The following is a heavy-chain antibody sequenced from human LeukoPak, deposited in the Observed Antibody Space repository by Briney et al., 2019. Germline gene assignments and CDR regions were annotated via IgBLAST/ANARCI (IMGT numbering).Heavy chain of an antibody. CDR1: GYTFTGYY. J-gene: IGHJ4*02. D-gene: IGHD3-10*01. Sequence: ASVKVSCKASGYTFTGYYLHWVRQAPGQGPEWMGKINTNSGVTDYAPNFQGRVTMTRDTSITTAYMELSRLTSDDTAVYFCARGGVDYYGSGTYYLMYYFDYWGQGALVTVSS. CDR3: ARGGVDYYGSGTYYLMYYFDY. CDR2: INTNSGVT. V-gene: IGHV1-2*02.